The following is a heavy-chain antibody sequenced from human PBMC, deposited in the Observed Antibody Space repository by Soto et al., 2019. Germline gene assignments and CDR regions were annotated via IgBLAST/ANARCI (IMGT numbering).Heavy chain of an antibody. V-gene: IGHV4-39*01. CDR1: GGSISSSSYY. Sequence: SETLSLTCTVSGGSISSSSYYWGWIRQPPGKGLEWIGSIYYSGSTYYNPSLKSRVTISVDTSKNQFSLKLSSVTAADTAVYYCATRSTVSTSGAFDYWGQGTLVTVSS. J-gene: IGHJ4*02. CDR2: IYYSGST. D-gene: IGHD4-4*01. CDR3: ATRSTVSTSGAFDY.